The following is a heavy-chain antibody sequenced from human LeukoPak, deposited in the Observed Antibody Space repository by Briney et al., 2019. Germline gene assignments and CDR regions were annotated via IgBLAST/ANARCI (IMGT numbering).Heavy chain of an antibody. CDR2: ICENGGTT. D-gene: IGHD2-21*01. CDR1: GFTFRSHA. CDR3: AKDFRIGYSAHFDY. J-gene: IGHJ4*02. V-gene: IGHV3-23*01. Sequence: GGSLRLSCVGSGFTFRSHAMSWVRQAPEKGREFVSGICENGGTTYYADSVKGRFSISRDNSKNTLYLQMDSLRSEDTAVYYCAKDFRIGYSAHFDYWGQGALVTVSS.